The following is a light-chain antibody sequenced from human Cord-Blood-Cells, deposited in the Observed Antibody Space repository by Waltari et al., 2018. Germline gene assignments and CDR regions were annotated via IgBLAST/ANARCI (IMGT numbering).Light chain of an antibody. J-gene: IGKJ2*01. Sequence: DIQMTQSPSSLSASVGDRVTIPCRASQSISSYLNWYQQKPGKAPKLLIYAASSLQSGVPSRFSGSGSGTDFTLTNSSLQPEDFATYDCQQRYSTPYTFGQGTKLEIK. CDR3: QQRYSTPYT. V-gene: IGKV1-39*01. CDR1: QSISSY. CDR2: AAS.